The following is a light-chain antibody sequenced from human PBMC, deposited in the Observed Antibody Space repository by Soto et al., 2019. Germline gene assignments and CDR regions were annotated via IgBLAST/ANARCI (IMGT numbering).Light chain of an antibody. CDR1: SSDVGAYNY. Sequence: QSALTQPASVSGSPGLSITISCNGTSSDVGAYNYVSWYQQHPGKAPKLMIYEVNLRPSGVSTRFSGSKSGNTASLTISGLQAEDEAHYYCTSYTTTSTLGLFGGGTQLTVL. V-gene: IGLV2-14*01. J-gene: IGLJ2*01. CDR2: EVN. CDR3: TSYTTTSTLGL.